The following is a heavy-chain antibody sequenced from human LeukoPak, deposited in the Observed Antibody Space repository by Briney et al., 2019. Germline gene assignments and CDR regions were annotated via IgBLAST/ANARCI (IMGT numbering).Heavy chain of an antibody. Sequence: GGSLRLSCAASGLTISSYSMNWVRQAPGKGLQWVSYISSSSSTIYYADSVKGRFTISRDNAKNSLYLQMNSLRAEDTAVYYCARVLCSGGSCYDYWGQGTLVTVSS. CDR3: ARVLCSGGSCYDY. CDR2: ISSSSSTI. CDR1: GLTISSYS. J-gene: IGHJ4*02. D-gene: IGHD2-15*01. V-gene: IGHV3-48*04.